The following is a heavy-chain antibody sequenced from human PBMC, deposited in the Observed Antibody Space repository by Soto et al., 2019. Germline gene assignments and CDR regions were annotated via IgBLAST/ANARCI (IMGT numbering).Heavy chain of an antibody. CDR2: ISSSSSYI. CDR3: AFLPYYDIVTGYYTHLIGYGMDV. J-gene: IGHJ6*02. D-gene: IGHD3-9*01. CDR1: GFTFSRYS. Sequence: EVQLVESGGGLVKPGGSLRLSWAASGFTFSRYSMNWVRQAPGKGLEWVSSISSSSSYIYYADSVKGRFTISRDNAKNSLYITMNSLRAEDTAVYYCAFLPYYDIVTGYYTHLIGYGMDVWGQGTTVTVSS. V-gene: IGHV3-21*01.